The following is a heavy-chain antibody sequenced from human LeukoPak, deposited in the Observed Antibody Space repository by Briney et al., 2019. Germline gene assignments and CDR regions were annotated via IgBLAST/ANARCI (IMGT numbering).Heavy chain of an antibody. J-gene: IGHJ2*01. CDR3: AGAACSGGKCYFGYFDL. Sequence: NPSETMPLTCTVSGRSISSYYWSWLLQPPEKGMEWIGNIYYSRRTNYNQSLKSRGSIAVDTSEKQFSLQLNSVTAADTAVYHCAGAACSGGKCYFGYFDLWGRGTLVTVSS. V-gene: IGHV4-59*01. CDR2: IYYSRRT. D-gene: IGHD2-15*01. CDR1: GRSISSYY.